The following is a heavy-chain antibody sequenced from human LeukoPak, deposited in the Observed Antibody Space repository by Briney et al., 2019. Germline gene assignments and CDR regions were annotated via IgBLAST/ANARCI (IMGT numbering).Heavy chain of an antibody. V-gene: IGHV1-18*01. J-gene: IGHJ4*02. Sequence: ASLKVSCKASGYTFTRYGISWVRQAPGQGLEWMGWINGYNGNTNYAQNPQGRVPMTTDTTTSTAYMELRSLRSDDTAVYYCARDIGDTSGYYRYYFDYWGQGTLVTVSS. CDR1: GYTFTRYG. CDR3: ARDIGDTSGYYRYYFDY. CDR2: INGYNGNT. D-gene: IGHD3-22*01.